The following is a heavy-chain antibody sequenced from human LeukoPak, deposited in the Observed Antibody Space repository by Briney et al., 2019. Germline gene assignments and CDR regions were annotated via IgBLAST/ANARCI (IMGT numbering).Heavy chain of an antibody. J-gene: IGHJ6*03. CDR1: GGSISSSSYY. V-gene: IGHV4-39*07. CDR3: ARSRPWRYCSSTSCPLYYYYYMDV. CDR2: IYYSGST. Sequence: PSETLSLTCTVSGGSISSSSYYWGWLRQPPGKGLEWIGSIYYSGSTYYNPSLKSRVTISVDTSKNQFSLKLSSVTAADTAVYYCARSRPWRYCSSTSCPLYYYYYMDVWGKGTTVTVSS. D-gene: IGHD2-2*01.